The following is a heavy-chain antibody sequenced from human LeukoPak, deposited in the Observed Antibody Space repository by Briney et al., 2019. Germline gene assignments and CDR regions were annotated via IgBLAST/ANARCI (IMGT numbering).Heavy chain of an antibody. CDR2: IYTSGST. D-gene: IGHD3-3*01. J-gene: IGHJ4*02. V-gene: IGHV4-61*02. CDR1: GVAISSGSYY. Sequence: SETLSLTCTVSGVAISSGSYYWSWIRQPAGKGLEWIGRIYTSGSTNYNPSLKSRVTISVDTSKNQSSPKLRSVTAADTAVYYCARETYEVWSGYLYYFAYWGQGTLVTVSS. CDR3: ARETYEVWSGYLYYFAY.